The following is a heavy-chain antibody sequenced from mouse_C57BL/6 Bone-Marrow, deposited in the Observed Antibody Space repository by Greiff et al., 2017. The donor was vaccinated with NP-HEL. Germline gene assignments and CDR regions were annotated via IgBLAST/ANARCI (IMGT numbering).Heavy chain of an antibody. Sequence: QVQLQQSGAELARPGASVKLSCKASGYTFTSYGISWVKQRTGQGLEWIGEIYPRSGNTCYNEKFKGKATLTADKSSSTAYMELRSLTSEDSAVYFCGGVVENWGQGTTLTVSS. V-gene: IGHV1-81*01. CDR3: GGVVEN. CDR1: GYTFTSYG. CDR2: IYPRSGNT. D-gene: IGHD1-1*01. J-gene: IGHJ2*01.